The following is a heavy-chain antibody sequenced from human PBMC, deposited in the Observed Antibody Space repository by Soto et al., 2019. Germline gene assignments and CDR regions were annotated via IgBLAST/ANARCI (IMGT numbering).Heavy chain of an antibody. V-gene: IGHV1-69*08. J-gene: IGHJ6*02. CDR2: IIPILGIA. CDR1: GGTFSSYT. D-gene: IGHD6-19*01. Sequence: QVQLVQSGAEVKKPGSSVKVSCKASGGTFSSYTISWVRQAPGQGLEWMGRIIPILGIANYAQKFQGRVTITADKSTSTAYMELSSLRSEDTAVYYCARDKRIAVAGTPYYYYGMDVWGLGSTVTVSS. CDR3: ARDKRIAVAGTPYYYYGMDV.